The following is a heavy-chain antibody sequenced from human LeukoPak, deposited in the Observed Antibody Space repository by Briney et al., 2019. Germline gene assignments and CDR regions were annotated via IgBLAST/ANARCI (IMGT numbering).Heavy chain of an antibody. D-gene: IGHD2-2*01. CDR3: ARDTYCSSTSCYPDV. V-gene: IGHV1-2*02. Sequence: ASVKVSCKASGYTFTGYYMQWVRQAPGQGLEWMGWINLNSGGTDYAQKFQGRVTMTRDTSISTAYMELSRLRSDDTAVYYCARDTYCSSTSCYPDVWGKGTTVTVSS. J-gene: IGHJ6*04. CDR1: GYTFTGYY. CDR2: INLNSGGT.